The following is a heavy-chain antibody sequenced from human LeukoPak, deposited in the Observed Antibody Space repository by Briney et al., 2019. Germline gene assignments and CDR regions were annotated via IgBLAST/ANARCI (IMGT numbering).Heavy chain of an antibody. D-gene: IGHD1-1*01. CDR2: IKQDGGEK. J-gene: IGHJ3*02. V-gene: IGHV3-7*01. CDR3: ARDPTTSQGSDAFDI. CDR1: GFIFSSYW. Sequence: GGSLRLSCAASGFIFSSYWMSWVRQTPGKGLEWVANIKQDGGEKYYVDSVKGRFTISRDNAKNSLSLQMSSLRAEDTAVYYCARDPTTSQGSDAFDIWGQGTRVTVSS.